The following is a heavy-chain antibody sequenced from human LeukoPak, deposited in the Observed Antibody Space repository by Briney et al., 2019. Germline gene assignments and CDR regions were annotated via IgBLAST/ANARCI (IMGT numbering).Heavy chain of an antibody. Sequence: PGGSLRLSCAASGFTFDDYAMHWARQAPGKGLEWASGISWNSGSIGYADSVKGRFTISRDNAKNSLYLQMNSLRAEDTALYYCAKDIGSGSYESYYYMDVWGKGTTVTISS. CDR2: ISWNSGSI. V-gene: IGHV3-9*01. D-gene: IGHD3-10*01. CDR1: GFTFDDYA. J-gene: IGHJ6*03. CDR3: AKDIGSGSYESYYYMDV.